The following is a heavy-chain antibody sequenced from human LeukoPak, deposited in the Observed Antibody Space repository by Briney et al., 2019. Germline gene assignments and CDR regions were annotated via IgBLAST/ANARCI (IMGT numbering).Heavy chain of an antibody. CDR1: GFTFSSYS. CDR2: ISSSSSYI. D-gene: IGHD7-27*01. J-gene: IGHJ4*02. CDR3: ARDLSPGDLGYFDY. V-gene: IGHV3-21*01. Sequence: GGSLRLSCAASGFTFSSYSMNWVRQAPGKGLEWVSSISSSSSYIYYADSVKGRFTISRDNAKNSLYLQMNSLRAEDTAVYYCARDLSPGDLGYFDYWGQGTLVTVSS.